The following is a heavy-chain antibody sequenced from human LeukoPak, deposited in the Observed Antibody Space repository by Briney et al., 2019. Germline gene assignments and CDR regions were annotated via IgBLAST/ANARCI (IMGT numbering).Heavy chain of an antibody. J-gene: IGHJ3*02. V-gene: IGHV3-21*01. Sequence: ETLSLTCSVSGVSITAHYWTWVRQAPGKGLEWVSSISSSSSYIYYADSVKGRFTISRDNAKNSLYLQMNSLRAEDTAVYYCARVDAWDAFDIWGQGTMVTVSS. CDR2: ISSSSSYI. D-gene: IGHD3/OR15-3a*01. CDR3: ARVDAWDAFDI. CDR1: GVSITAHY.